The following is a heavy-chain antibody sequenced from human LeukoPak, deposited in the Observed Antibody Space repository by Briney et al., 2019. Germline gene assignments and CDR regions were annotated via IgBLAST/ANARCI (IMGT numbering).Heavy chain of an antibody. CDR2: ISGSGGST. CDR1: GFTFSSYA. Sequence: GGSLRLSCAASGFTFSSYAMSWVRQAPGKGLEWVSAISGSGGSTYYADSVKGRFTISRDNSKNTLYLQMNSLRAGDTAVYYCAKDGVTYYYDSSGLYYFDYWGQGTLVTVSS. CDR3: AKDGVTYYYDSSGLYYFDY. J-gene: IGHJ4*02. V-gene: IGHV3-23*01. D-gene: IGHD3-22*01.